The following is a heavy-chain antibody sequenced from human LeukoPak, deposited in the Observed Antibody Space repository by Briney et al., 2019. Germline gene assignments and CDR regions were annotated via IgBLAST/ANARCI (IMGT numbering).Heavy chain of an antibody. CDR1: GFTFSSYA. J-gene: IGHJ6*03. V-gene: IGHV3-23*01. Sequence: GGSLRLSCAASGFTFSSYAMSWVRQAPGKGLEWVSAISGSGGSTYYADSVKGRFTISRDNSKNTLYLQMNSLRAEDTAVYYCAKGDSLWFGEYYYYYMDVWGKGTTVTVSS. CDR2: ISGSGGST. CDR3: AKGDSLWFGEYYYYYMDV. D-gene: IGHD3-10*01.